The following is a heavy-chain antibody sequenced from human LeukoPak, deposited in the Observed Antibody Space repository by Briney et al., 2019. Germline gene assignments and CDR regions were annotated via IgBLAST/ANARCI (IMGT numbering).Heavy chain of an antibody. D-gene: IGHD3-3*01. Sequence: GASVKVSCKASGYTFTGYYMHWVRQAPGQGLEWMGWINPNSGGTNYAQKFQGRVTMTRDTSISTAYMELSRLRSDDTAVYYRAMYYDFWSGYYAFDIWGQGTMVTVSS. J-gene: IGHJ3*02. CDR1: GYTFTGYY. V-gene: IGHV1-2*02. CDR3: AMYYDFWSGYYAFDI. CDR2: INPNSGGT.